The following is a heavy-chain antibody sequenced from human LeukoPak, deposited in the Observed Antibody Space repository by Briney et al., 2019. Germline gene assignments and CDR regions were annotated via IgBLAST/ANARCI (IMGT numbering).Heavy chain of an antibody. CDR1: GHTLTELS. Sequence: ASVKVSCKVSGHTLTELSLRWVRQTPGKGLEWMGGFDPEDGETIYAQKFQGRVTVTEDTYTDTAYMELSSLRSEDTAVYYCATWIQLTDAFHIWGQGTMVTVSS. D-gene: IGHD5-18*01. CDR2: FDPEDGET. V-gene: IGHV1-24*01. J-gene: IGHJ3*02. CDR3: ATWIQLTDAFHI.